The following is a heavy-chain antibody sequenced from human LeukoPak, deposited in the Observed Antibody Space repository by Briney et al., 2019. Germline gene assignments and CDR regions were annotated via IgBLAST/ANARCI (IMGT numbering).Heavy chain of an antibody. Sequence: ASVKVSCKASGYTFTSYGISWARQAPGQGLEWRGWISAYNGNTNYAQKLQGRVTMTTDTSTSTAYMELRSLRSDDTAVYYCAGDFISKIWFGESCFDYWGQGTLVTVSS. CDR2: ISAYNGNT. CDR3: AGDFISKIWFGESCFDY. J-gene: IGHJ4*02. CDR1: GYTFTSYG. V-gene: IGHV1-18*04. D-gene: IGHD3-10*01.